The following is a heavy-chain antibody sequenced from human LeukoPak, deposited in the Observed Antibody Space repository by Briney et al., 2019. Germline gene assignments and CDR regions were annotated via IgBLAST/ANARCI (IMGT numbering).Heavy chain of an antibody. CDR2: ISYDGSNK. V-gene: IGHV3-30*18. D-gene: IGHD5-12*01. CDR3: AKDHRKSGGWLRFGALLY. Sequence: GSLRLSCAASGFTFSSYGMHWVRQAPGKGLEWVAVISYDGSNKYYADSVKGRFTISRDNSKNTLYLQMNSLRAEDTAVYYCAKDHRKSGGWLRFGALLYWGQGTLVTVSS. CDR1: GFTFSSYG. J-gene: IGHJ4*02.